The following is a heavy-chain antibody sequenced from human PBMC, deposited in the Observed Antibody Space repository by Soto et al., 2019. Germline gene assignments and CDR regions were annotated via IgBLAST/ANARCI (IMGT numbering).Heavy chain of an antibody. CDR2: INSDGSST. D-gene: IGHD3-3*01. V-gene: IGHV3-74*01. J-gene: IGHJ6*03. CDR3: ARLETVLRFLEWPPSDYYMDV. CDR1: GFTFSSYW. Sequence: GGSLRLSCAASGFTFSSYWMHWVRQAPGKGLVWVSRINSDGSSTSYADSVKGRFTISRDNAKNTLYLQMNSLRAEDTAVYYCARLETVLRFLEWPPSDYYMDVWGKATTVTVSS.